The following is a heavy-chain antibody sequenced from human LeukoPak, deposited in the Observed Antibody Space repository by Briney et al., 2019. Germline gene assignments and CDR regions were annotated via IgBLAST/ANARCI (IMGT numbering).Heavy chain of an antibody. CDR2: IIPLFRTA. V-gene: IGHV1-69*13. CDR1: GGTFNDYA. D-gene: IGHD2-2*01. CDR3: ARIMEYCSSTSCYYGMDV. Sequence: SVKVSCKTSGGTFNDYAINWVRQAPGQGLEWMGGIIPLFRTANYAQNFQGRVTITADESTRTAYMELSSLRSEDTAVYYCARIMEYCSSTSCYYGMDVWGQGTTVTVSS. J-gene: IGHJ6*02.